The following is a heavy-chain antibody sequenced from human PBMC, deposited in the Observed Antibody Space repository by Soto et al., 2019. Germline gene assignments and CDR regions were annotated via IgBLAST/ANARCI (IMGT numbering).Heavy chain of an antibody. CDR3: AIVFSGYCIGGTCPLPTY. CDR2: ISAYNGNT. V-gene: IGHV1-18*01. D-gene: IGHD2-15*01. CDR1: GYTFTSYG. J-gene: IGHJ4*02. Sequence: ASVKVCCKASGYTFTSYGISWVRQAPGQGLEWMGWISAYNGNTNYAQKLQGRVTMTTDTSTSTAYMELRSLRSDDTAVFYCAIVFSGYCIGGTCPLPTYWGKGTLVPVS.